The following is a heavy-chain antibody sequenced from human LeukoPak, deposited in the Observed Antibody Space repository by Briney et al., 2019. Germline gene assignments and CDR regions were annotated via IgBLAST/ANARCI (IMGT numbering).Heavy chain of an antibody. J-gene: IGHJ5*02. CDR3: ARDPDIVVVPAAEP. CDR1: GFTFSSYS. D-gene: IGHD2-2*01. Sequence: AGGSLRLSCAASGFTFSSYSMNWVRQAPGKGLEWVSYISSSSGTIYYADSVKGRFTISRDNAKNSLYLQMNSLRAEDTAVYYCARDPDIVVVPAAEPWGQGTLVTVSS. V-gene: IGHV3-48*01. CDR2: ISSSSGTI.